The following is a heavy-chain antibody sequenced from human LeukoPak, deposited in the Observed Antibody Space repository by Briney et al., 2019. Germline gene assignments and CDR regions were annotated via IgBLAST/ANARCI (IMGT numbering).Heavy chain of an antibody. Sequence: ASVKVSCKASGYTFTGYYMHWVRQAPGRGLGWMGWINPNSGGTNYAQKFQGRVTMTRDTSISTAYMELSRLKSDDTAVYYCAREGGGDYDSRGSHDYWGPGTLVTVSS. CDR1: GYTFTGYY. CDR2: INPNSGGT. J-gene: IGHJ4*02. V-gene: IGHV1-2*02. D-gene: IGHD3-22*01. CDR3: AREGGGDYDSRGSHDY.